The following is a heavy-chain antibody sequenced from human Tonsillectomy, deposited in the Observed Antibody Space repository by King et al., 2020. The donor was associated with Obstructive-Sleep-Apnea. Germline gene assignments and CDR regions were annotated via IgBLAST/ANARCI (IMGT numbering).Heavy chain of an antibody. CDR3: AGTPPPVAVPDSSLWEHFFCYALDV. D-gene: IGHD1-26*01. CDR2: IMPVANVV. V-gene: IGHV1-69*17. J-gene: IGHJ6*02. Sequence: QLVQSGAEVRKPGSSVTVSCKASGGTFTNYAITWVRQAPGQGLEWMGGIMPVANVVKLAQKFQDRVTITADRSTSTAYMELGSLTKADTAVYYCAGTPPPVAVPDSSLWEHFFCYALDVWGQGTTVTVSS. CDR1: GGTFTNYA.